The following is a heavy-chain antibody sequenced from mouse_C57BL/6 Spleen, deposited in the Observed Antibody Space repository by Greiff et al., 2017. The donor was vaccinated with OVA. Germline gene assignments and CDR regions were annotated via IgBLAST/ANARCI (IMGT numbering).Heavy chain of an antibody. V-gene: IGHV1-63*01. CDR3: ARKEYYGSSYGYFDV. CDR2: IYPGGGYT. D-gene: IGHD1-1*01. Sequence: QVQLQQSGAELVRPGTSVKMSCKASGYTFTNYWIGWAKQRPGHGLEWIGDIYPGGGYTNYNEKFKGKATLTADKSSSTAYMQFSSLTSEDSAIYYCARKEYYGSSYGYFDVWGTGTTVTVSS. J-gene: IGHJ1*03. CDR1: GYTFTNYW.